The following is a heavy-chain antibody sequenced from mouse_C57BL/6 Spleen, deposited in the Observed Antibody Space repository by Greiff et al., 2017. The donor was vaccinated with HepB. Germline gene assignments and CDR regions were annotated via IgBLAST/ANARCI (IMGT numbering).Heavy chain of an antibody. CDR2: IHPNSGST. Sequence: VQLQQPGAELVKPGASVKLSCKASGYTFTSYWMHWVKQRPGQGLEWIGMIHPNSGSTNYNEKFKSKATLTVDKSSSTAYMQLSSLTSEDSAVYYCSSIYYGNYGDFFDYWGQGTTLTVSS. CDR1: GYTFTSYW. D-gene: IGHD2-1*01. J-gene: IGHJ2*01. CDR3: SSIYYGNYGDFFDY. V-gene: IGHV1-64*01.